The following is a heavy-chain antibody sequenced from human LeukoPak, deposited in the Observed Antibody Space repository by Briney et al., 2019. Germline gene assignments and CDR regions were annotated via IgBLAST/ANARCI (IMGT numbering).Heavy chain of an antibody. V-gene: IGHV1-2*02. CDR1: GYTFTGYY. Sequence: ASVKVSCKASGYTFTGYYMHWVRQAPGQGLEWMGWINPNSGGTNYAQKFQGRATMTRDTSITTAYMNLSRLRSDDTAMYYCGGERRSTGRGWINGDYYYMDVWGKGTTVTVSS. J-gene: IGHJ6*03. D-gene: IGHD5-12*01. CDR3: GGERRSTGRGWINGDYYYMDV. CDR2: INPNSGGT.